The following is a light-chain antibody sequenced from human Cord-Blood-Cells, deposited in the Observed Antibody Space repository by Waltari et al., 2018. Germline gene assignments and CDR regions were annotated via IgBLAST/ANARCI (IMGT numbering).Light chain of an antibody. CDR1: SRDVGSYNL. Sequence: SALTQPASVSGSPGQSITISCTGTSRDVGSYNLVSWYQQHPVKAPKLMIYEGSKRPSGVSNRFSGSKSGNTASLTISGLQAEDEADYYCCSYAGSVVFGGGTKLTVL. V-gene: IGLV2-23*01. CDR3: CSYAGSVV. CDR2: EGS. J-gene: IGLJ2*01.